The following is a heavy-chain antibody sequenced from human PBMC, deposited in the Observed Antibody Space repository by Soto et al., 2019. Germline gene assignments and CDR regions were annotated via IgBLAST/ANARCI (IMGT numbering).Heavy chain of an antibody. V-gene: IGHV1-2*02. CDR2: INPNSGGT. J-gene: IGHJ4*02. Sequence: QVQLVQSGAEVKKPGASVKVSCKASGYTFTGYYMHWVRQAPGQGLEWMGWINPNSGGTNYAQKFQGRVTMARDTSISTAYMELSRLRSDDTAVYYWARGAYYYYDSSGCYDNPDYWGQGTLVTVSS. CDR3: ARGAYYYYDSSGCYDNPDY. CDR1: GYTFTGYY. D-gene: IGHD3-22*01.